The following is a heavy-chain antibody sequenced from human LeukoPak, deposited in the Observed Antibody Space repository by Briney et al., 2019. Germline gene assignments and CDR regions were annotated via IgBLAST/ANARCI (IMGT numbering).Heavy chain of an antibody. CDR3: AKDWCTSCYGYWFDP. J-gene: IGHJ5*02. CDR1: GFTFGTFD. Sequence: GGSLRLSCAASGFTFGTFDMYWVRQAPGKGLEWVAVISYDGSNKYYADSVKGRFTISRDNSKNTLYLQMNSLRAEDTAVYYCAKDWCTSCYGYWFDPWGQGTLVTVSS. D-gene: IGHD2-2*01. V-gene: IGHV3-30*18. CDR2: ISYDGSNK.